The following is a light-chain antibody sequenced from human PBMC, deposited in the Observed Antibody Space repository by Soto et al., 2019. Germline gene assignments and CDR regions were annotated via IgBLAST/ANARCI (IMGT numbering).Light chain of an antibody. Sequence: EIILTQSPDTLSLSPGERATLSCRANQTVSSNYLAWCQQRPGQAPRLLIYGASTRAAGIPDRFSGSGSGTDFTLTITRLEPEDSAVYFCQQYTGPPTTFGQGTRLEIK. V-gene: IGKV3-20*01. CDR1: QTVSSNY. CDR3: QQYTGPPTT. CDR2: GAS. J-gene: IGKJ5*01.